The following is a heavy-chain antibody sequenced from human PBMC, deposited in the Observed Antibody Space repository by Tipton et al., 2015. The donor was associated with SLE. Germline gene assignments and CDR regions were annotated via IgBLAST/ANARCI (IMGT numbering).Heavy chain of an antibody. CDR3: ASYVFYGGRRHYHWFDP. J-gene: IGHJ5*02. Sequence: TLSLTCAVYGGSFSDYYWSWIRQPPGKGLEWIGEINHSGSTNYNPSLKSRVTITVDTSKNQFSLKLSSVTAADTAVYYCASYVFYGGRRHYHWFDPWGQGTLVAVSS. V-gene: IGHV4-34*01. CDR2: INHSGST. CDR1: GGSFSDYY. D-gene: IGHD3-3*01.